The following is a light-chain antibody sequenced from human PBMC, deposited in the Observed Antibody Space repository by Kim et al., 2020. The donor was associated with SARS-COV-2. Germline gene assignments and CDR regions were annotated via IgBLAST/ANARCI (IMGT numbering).Light chain of an antibody. Sequence: DIVMTQSPLSLPVTPGEPASISCRSSQSLLHSNGYNYLDWYLQKPGQSPQLLIYLGSNRASGVPDRFSGSGSGTDFTLKISRVEAEYVGVYYCMQALQTPYTFRQGTKLEI. V-gene: IGKV2-28*01. CDR2: LGS. CDR3: MQALQTPYT. CDR1: QSLLHSNGYNY. J-gene: IGKJ2*01.